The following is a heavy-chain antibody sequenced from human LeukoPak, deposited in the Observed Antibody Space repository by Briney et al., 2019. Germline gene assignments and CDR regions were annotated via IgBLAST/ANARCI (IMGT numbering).Heavy chain of an antibody. J-gene: IGHJ4*02. Sequence: ASVKVSCKASGGTFSSYAISWVRQAPGQGLEWMGRIIPIFGTANYAQKFQGRVTITTDESTRTAYMELSSLRSEDKAVYDCASTIDRCSSSWRPFDYWGQGTLVTVSS. CDR2: IIPIFGTA. CDR1: GGTFSSYA. D-gene: IGHD6-13*01. CDR3: ASTIDRCSSSWRPFDY. V-gene: IGHV1-69*05.